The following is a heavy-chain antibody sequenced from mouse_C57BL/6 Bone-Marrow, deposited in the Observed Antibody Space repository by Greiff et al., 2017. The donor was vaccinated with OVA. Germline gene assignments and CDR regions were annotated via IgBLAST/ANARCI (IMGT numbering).Heavy chain of an antibody. CDR2: IYPGGGYT. Sequence: VQLQQSGAELVRPGTSVKMSCKASGYTFTNYWIGWAKQRPGHGLEWIGDIYPGGGYTNYNEKFKGKATLTADKSSSTAYMQFSSLTSEDSAIYYCASIYYYGSSLYAMDYWGQGTSVTVSS. V-gene: IGHV1-63*01. J-gene: IGHJ4*01. CDR1: GYTFTNYW. CDR3: ASIYYYGSSLYAMDY. D-gene: IGHD1-1*01.